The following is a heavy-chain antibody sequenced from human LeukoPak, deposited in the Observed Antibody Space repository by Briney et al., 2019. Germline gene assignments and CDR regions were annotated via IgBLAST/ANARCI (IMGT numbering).Heavy chain of an antibody. V-gene: IGHV4-31*03. CDR3: AREGGPYRPLDY. Sequence: MASETLSLTCTVSGGSISSGGYYWSWIRQHPGKGLEWIGYIYYSGSTYYNPSLKSRVTISVDTSKNQFSLKLSSVTAADTAVYYCAREGGPYRPLDYSGQGTLVTVAS. J-gene: IGHJ4*02. CDR2: IYYSGST. CDR1: GGSISSGGYY.